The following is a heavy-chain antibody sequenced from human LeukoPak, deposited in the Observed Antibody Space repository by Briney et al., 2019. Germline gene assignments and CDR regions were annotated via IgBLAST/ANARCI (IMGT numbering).Heavy chain of an antibody. V-gene: IGHV3-66*02. CDR1: GFTVSSNY. Sequence: GGSLRLFCAASGFTVSSNYMSWVRQAPGKGLEWVSVIYSGGSTYYADSVKGRFTISRDNSKNTLYLQMNSLRAEDTAVYYCARDVIYDFWSGSKGTFDYWGQGTLVTVSS. J-gene: IGHJ4*02. CDR3: ARDVIYDFWSGSKGTFDY. D-gene: IGHD3-3*01. CDR2: IYSGGST.